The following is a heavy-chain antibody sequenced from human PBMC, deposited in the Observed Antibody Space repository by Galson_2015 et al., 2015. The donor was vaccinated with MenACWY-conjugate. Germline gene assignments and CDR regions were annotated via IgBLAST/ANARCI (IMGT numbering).Heavy chain of an antibody. CDR3: VRAEGWLRSAFYL. Sequence: SLRLSCAASGFRFSSYTFYWVRQSPGKGLEWVAVVSYDASSRYYRDSVQGRFTISRDNSKNTVSLEMSSLGPEDSAVYYCVRAEGWLRSAFYLWGQGTMVTVSS. V-gene: IGHV3-30*10. J-gene: IGHJ3*01. CDR1: GFRFSSYT. CDR2: VSYDASSR. D-gene: IGHD5-12*01.